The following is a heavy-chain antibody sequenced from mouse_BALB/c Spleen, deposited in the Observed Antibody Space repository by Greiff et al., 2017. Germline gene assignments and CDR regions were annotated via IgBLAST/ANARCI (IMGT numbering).Heavy chain of an antibody. CDR2: IYPYNGGT. CDR3: ARDYDYDDGRYFDY. CDR1: GYTFTDYN. D-gene: IGHD2-4*01. V-gene: IGHV1S29*02. Sequence: EVQLQQSGPELVKPGASVKISCKASGYTFTDYNMHWVKQSHGKSLEWIGYIYPYNGGTGYNQKFKSKATLTVDNSSSTAYMELRSLTSEDSAVYYCARDYDYDDGRYFDYWGQGTTLTVSS. J-gene: IGHJ2*01.